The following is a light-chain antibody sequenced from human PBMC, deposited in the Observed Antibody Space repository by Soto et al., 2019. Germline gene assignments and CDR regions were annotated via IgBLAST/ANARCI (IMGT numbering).Light chain of an antibody. CDR1: QSVSSY. J-gene: IGKJ1*01. CDR2: DAS. CDR3: QQGSNWPPEEWT. V-gene: IGKV3-11*01. Sequence: EIVLTQSPATLSLSPGERATLSCRASQSVSSYLAWYQQKPGQAPRLLIYDASDRATGIPARFSGSGSGTDFTLTISSLEPEDVAVYYCQQGSNWPPEEWTVGQGAKVVIK.